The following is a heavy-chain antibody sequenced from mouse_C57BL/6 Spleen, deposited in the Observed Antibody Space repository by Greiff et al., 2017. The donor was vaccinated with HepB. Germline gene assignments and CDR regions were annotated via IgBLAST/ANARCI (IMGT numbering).Heavy chain of an antibody. Sequence: VQLQQSGPELVKPGASVKISCKASGYAFSSSWMNWVKQRPGKGLEWIGRIYPGDGDTNYNGKFKGKATLTADKSSSTAYMQLSSLTSEASSVYFWSRGYYDSSSYWYFYVWGTGTTVTVSS. J-gene: IGHJ1*03. D-gene: IGHD1-1*01. V-gene: IGHV1-82*01. CDR2: IYPGDGDT. CDR3: SRGYYDSSSYWYFYV. CDR1: GYAFSSSW.